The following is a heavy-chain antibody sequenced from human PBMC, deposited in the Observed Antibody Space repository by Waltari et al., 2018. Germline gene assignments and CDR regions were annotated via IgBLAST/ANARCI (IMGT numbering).Heavy chain of an antibody. D-gene: IGHD3-9*01. CDR1: GFTFSSYA. CDR2: ISGSGGST. V-gene: IGHV3-23*01. Sequence: GGSLRLSCAASGFTFSSYALSWVRQAPGKGLGWVAAISGSGGSTYSADSVKGRFTISRDNSRNTLHLQMIRLRAEDTAAYACAKDQVVFTGIFDLWGQGILVTVSS. J-gene: IGHJ4*02. CDR3: AKDQVVFTGIFDL.